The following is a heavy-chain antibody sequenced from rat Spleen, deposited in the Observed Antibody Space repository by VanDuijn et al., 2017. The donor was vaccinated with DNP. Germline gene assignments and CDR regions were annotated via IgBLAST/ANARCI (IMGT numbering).Heavy chain of an antibody. CDR3: ARGRLYPHYAMDA. D-gene: IGHD1-2*01. CDR1: GYTFTSYY. CDR2: INTGSEIT. J-gene: IGHJ4*01. V-gene: IGHV1-43*01. Sequence: QVQLQQSGAELAKPGSSVKISCKASGYTFTSYYISWIKQTTGQGLEYIGYINTGSEITYYNEKFKGKATLTVDKSSSTAFMQLSSLTPDDSAVYYCARGRLYPHYAMDAWGQGTSVTVSS.